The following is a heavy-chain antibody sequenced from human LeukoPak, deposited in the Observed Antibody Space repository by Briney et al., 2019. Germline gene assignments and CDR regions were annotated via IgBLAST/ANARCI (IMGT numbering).Heavy chain of an antibody. CDR3: ARAEYSTSPFDY. V-gene: IGHV3-7*05. CDR2: IKQDGSEK. Sequence: PGGSLRLSCVASGFTFSSFRMNWVRQAPGKGLEWVANIKQDGSEKYYVDSVKGRFTISRDNAENSLYLQMDSLRAEDTAVYYCARAEYSTSPFDYWGQGTLVTVSS. CDR1: GFTFSSFR. D-gene: IGHD6-6*01. J-gene: IGHJ4*02.